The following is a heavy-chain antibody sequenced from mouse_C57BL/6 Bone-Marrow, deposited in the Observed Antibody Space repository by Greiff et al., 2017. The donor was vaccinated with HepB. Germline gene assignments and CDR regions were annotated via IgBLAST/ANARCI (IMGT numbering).Heavy chain of an antibody. CDR2: ISDGGSYT. CDR3: VRDKLTRYAMDY. V-gene: IGHV5-4*01. D-gene: IGHD1-3*01. CDR1: GFTFSSYA. Sequence: EVKVEESGGGLVKPGGSLKLSCAASGFTFSSYAMSWVRQTPEKRLEWVATISDGGSYTYYPDNVKGRFTISRDNAKNNLYLQMSHLKSEDTAMYYCVRDKLTRYAMDYWGQGTSVTVSS. J-gene: IGHJ4*01.